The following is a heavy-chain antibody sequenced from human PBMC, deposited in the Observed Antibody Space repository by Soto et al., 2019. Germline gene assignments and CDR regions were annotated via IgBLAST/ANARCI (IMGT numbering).Heavy chain of an antibody. V-gene: IGHV5-51*01. D-gene: IGHD2-21*02. CDR3: ARTMVRTASAFDI. CDR2: IYPGDSDT. CDR1: GYSFTSYW. Sequence: PGESLKISCKGSGYSFTSYWIGWVRQTPGKGLEWMGIIYPGDSDTRYSPSFQGQVTISADKSISTAYLQWSSLKASDTAMYYCARTMVRTASAFDIWGQGTMVTVSS. J-gene: IGHJ3*02.